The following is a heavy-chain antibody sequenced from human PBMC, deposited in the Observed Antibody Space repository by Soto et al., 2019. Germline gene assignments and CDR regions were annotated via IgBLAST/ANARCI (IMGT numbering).Heavy chain of an antibody. CDR2: ISGSGGST. J-gene: IGHJ5*02. V-gene: IGHV3-23*01. CDR1: GFTFSSYA. CDR3: AKDSPLVVPAANIGFDP. D-gene: IGHD2-2*01. Sequence: GGSLRLSCAASGFTFSSYAMSWVRQAPGKGLEWVSAISGSGGSTYYADSVKGRFTISRDNSKNTLYLQMNSLRAEDTAVYYCAKDSPLVVPAANIGFDPWGQGTLATVSS.